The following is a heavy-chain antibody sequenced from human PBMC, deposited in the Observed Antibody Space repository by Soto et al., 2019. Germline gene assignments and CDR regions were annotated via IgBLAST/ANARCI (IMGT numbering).Heavy chain of an antibody. D-gene: IGHD3-10*01. CDR2: IKGDASSV. CDR1: GFTFSSYW. V-gene: IGHV3-74*01. Sequence: EVQPVESGGGLVQPGGSLRLSCEASGFTFSSYWMHWVRQAPGKGLVWISRIKGDASSVNYAASVKGRFTISRDNAKNTLYLQMNSLSAEDTALYYCARGASGRFYFDYWGQGTLVTVSS. CDR3: ARGASGRFYFDY. J-gene: IGHJ4*02.